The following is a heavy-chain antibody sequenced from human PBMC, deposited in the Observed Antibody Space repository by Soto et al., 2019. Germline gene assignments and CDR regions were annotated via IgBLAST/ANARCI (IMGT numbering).Heavy chain of an antibody. CDR2: ISAYNGNT. Sequence: ASVKVSCKASGYTFTSYGISWVRQAPGQGLEWMGWISAYNGNTNYAQKLQGRVTMTTDTSTSTAYMELRSLRSDDTAVYYCARNPYCSSTSCYFRWFDPWGQGTLVTVSS. J-gene: IGHJ5*02. CDR3: ARNPYCSSTSCYFRWFDP. D-gene: IGHD2-2*01. V-gene: IGHV1-18*01. CDR1: GYTFTSYG.